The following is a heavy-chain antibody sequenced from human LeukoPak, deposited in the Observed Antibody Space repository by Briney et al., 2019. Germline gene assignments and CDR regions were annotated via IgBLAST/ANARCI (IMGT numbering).Heavy chain of an antibody. CDR3: ARVSWGSYYYFDY. CDR2: IYYSGGT. V-gene: IGHV4-59*01. J-gene: IGHJ4*02. Sequence: SETLSLTCTVSGGSISSYYWSWIRQPPGKGLEWIGYIYYSGGTNYNPSLKSRVTISVDTSKNQFSLKLSSVTAADTAVYYCARVSWGSYYYFDYWGQGTLVTVSS. CDR1: GGSISSYY. D-gene: IGHD1-26*01.